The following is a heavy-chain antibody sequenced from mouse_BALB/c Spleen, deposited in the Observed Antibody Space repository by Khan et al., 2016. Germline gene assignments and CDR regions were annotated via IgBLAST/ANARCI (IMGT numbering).Heavy chain of an antibody. CDR3: AGAPGIFDY. CDR1: GYSITSGYN. Sequence: EVQLQESGPDLAKPSQSLSLTCTVTGYSITSGYNWHWIRQFPGNKLEWMGSLHYGGSTNYNPSLKSRISITRDTSKHPFFLQLNSVTTEDTATYYCAGAPGIFDYWGPGTTLTVSS. V-gene: IGHV3-1*02. J-gene: IGHJ2*01. CDR2: LHYGGST.